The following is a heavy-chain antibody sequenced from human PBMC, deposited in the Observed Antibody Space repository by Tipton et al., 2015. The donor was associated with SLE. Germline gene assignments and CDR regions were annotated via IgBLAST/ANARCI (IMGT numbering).Heavy chain of an antibody. CDR3: ARGGLSFFDY. Sequence: TLSLTCTVSGDSISSYYWTWIRQPPGKGLEWIGYIYHSGSTNFNPSLKSRVTTSVDTSKNQFSLKLNSVTAADTAVYYCARGGLSFFDYWGQGTLVTVSS. J-gene: IGHJ4*02. CDR1: GDSISSYY. V-gene: IGHV4-59*01. CDR2: IYHSGST. D-gene: IGHD3-16*01.